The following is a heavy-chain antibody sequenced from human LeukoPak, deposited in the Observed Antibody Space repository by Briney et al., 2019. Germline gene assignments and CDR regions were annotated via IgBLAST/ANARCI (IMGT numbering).Heavy chain of an antibody. Sequence: GGSLRLSCAASGFTFSSHWMHWVRQAPGKGLVWVSRINSDGSSTSYADSVKGRFTISRDNAKNTLYLQMNSLRAEDTAVYYCARAPPGYYYDSSGYYYGSFDYWGQGTLVTVSS. D-gene: IGHD3-22*01. CDR3: ARAPPGYYYDSSGYYYGSFDY. V-gene: IGHV3-74*01. CDR2: INSDGSST. J-gene: IGHJ4*02. CDR1: GFTFSSHW.